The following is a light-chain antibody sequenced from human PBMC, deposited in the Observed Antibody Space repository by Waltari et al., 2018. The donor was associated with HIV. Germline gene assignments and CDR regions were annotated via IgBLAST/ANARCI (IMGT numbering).Light chain of an antibody. J-gene: IGLJ2*01. CDR2: EVS. Sequence: QSALTQPASVSGSPGQSITISRPGTSSDVGGYNYVSWYQHHPGKVPKLMIYEVSNRPSGVSNRFSGSKSGNTASLTISGLQAEDEADYYCTSYTTSTTVIFGGGTKLTVL. CDR3: TSYTTSTTVI. V-gene: IGLV2-14*01. CDR1: SSDVGGYNY.